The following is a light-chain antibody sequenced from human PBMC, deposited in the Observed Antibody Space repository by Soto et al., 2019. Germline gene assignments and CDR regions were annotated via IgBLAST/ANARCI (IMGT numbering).Light chain of an antibody. CDR1: QSVTSSY. J-gene: IGKJ5*01. Sequence: EIVLTQSPGTLSLSPGERATLSCRALQSVTSSYLAWYQQKPGQAPRLLIYVASSRATGIPDRFSGSGSGTDFTLTISSLQPEDFAIYYCQQTYTTPEITFGQGTRLEIK. V-gene: IGKV3-20*01. CDR3: QQTYTTPEIT. CDR2: VAS.